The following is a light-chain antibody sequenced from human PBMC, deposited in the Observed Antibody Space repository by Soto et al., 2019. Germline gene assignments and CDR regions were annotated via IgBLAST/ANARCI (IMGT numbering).Light chain of an antibody. Sequence: QSVLTQPASVSGSPGQSITISCTGTSSDVGGYNYVSWYQQHPGKAPKLMIYDVSNRPSGVSNRFSGSKSGNTASLTISGLQAEDEADYYCRSYTSSSPLVVFGGGTKVTVL. CDR1: SSDVGGYNY. V-gene: IGLV2-14*01. J-gene: IGLJ2*01. CDR3: RSYTSSSPLVV. CDR2: DVS.